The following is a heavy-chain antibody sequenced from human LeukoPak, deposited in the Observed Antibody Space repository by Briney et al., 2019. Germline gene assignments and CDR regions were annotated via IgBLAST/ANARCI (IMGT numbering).Heavy chain of an antibody. Sequence: GGSLRLSCAASGFTFSTYAMSWVRQAPGKGLEWVSAISGSGDTTYYADSVKGRFTISRDNSKNTLYLQVNSLRAEDTALYYCAKDLEFGPRVIFDIWGQGTMVTVSS. CDR3: AKDLEFGPRVIFDI. V-gene: IGHV3-23*01. D-gene: IGHD3-10*01. CDR1: GFTFSTYA. J-gene: IGHJ3*02. CDR2: ISGSGDTT.